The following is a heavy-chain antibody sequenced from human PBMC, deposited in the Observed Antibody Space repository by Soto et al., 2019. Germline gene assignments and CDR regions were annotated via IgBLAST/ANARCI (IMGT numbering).Heavy chain of an antibody. CDR3: ARSTYSGSYHFDY. CDR1: GFTFSSYG. Sequence: QVQLVESGGGVVQPGRSLRLSCAASGFTFSSYGMHWVRQAPAKGLEWVAVIWYDGSNKYYADSVKGRFTISRDNSKNTLYLQMNSLRAEDTAVYYCARSTYSGSYHFDYWGQGTLVTVSS. D-gene: IGHD1-26*01. CDR2: IWYDGSNK. J-gene: IGHJ4*02. V-gene: IGHV3-33*01.